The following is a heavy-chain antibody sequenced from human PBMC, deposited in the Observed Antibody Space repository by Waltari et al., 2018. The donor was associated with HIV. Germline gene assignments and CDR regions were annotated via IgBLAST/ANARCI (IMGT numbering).Heavy chain of an antibody. CDR1: GFTFSSYW. D-gene: IGHD5-12*01. CDR2: IKQDVSGE. Sequence: EVQLVESGGGLVQPGGSLRLSCAASGFTFSSYWMSWVRQAPGKGLEWVANIKQDVSGEYYVCSVKGRFTISRDNAKNSLYLQRNSLRAEDTAVYYCARDRPRDGYNYWYFQHWGQGTLVTVSS. V-gene: IGHV3-7*01. J-gene: IGHJ1*01. CDR3: ARDRPRDGYNYWYFQH.